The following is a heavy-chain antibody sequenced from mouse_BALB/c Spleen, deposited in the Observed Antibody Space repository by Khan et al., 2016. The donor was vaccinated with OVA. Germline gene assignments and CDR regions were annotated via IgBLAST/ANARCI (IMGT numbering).Heavy chain of an antibody. CDR3: ARAYYANYREAMDY. J-gene: IGHJ4*01. CDR1: GFSLTGYG. CDR2: IWGDGST. D-gene: IGHD2-10*01. V-gene: IGHV2-6-7*01. Sequence: QVQLQQSGPGPVAPSQSLSITCTVSGFSLTGYGVNWVRQPPGKGLEWLGMIWGDGSTDYNSALKSRLSISKDNSKSHVFLKMNSLQTDDTARYYCARAYYANYREAMDYWGQGTSVTVSS.